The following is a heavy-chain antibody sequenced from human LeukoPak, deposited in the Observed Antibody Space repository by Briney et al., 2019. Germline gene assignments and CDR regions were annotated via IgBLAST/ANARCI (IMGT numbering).Heavy chain of an antibody. D-gene: IGHD1-26*01. CDR3: ARGKLQPYYYYYYMDV. CDR2: LSPDSGAT. J-gene: IGHJ6*03. CDR1: GYTFPGYF. V-gene: IGHV1-2*02. Sequence: ASVKVSCKASGYTFPGYFVHWVRQAPGQGLEWMGLLSPDSGATKYAQKFQGRVTMTRDTSISTAYMELSRLTSDDTAVYYCARGKLQPYYYYYYMDVWGKGTTVTVSS.